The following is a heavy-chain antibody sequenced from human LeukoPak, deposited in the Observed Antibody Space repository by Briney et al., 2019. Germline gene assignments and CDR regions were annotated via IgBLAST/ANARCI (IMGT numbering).Heavy chain of an antibody. D-gene: IGHD2-15*01. CDR1: GFTFSSYS. V-gene: IGHV3-21*01. CDR2: ISSSSSYI. Sequence: GGSLRLSCAASGFTFSSYSMNWVRQAPGKGLEWVSSISSSSSYIYYADSVKGRFTISRDNAKNSLYLQMNSLRAEDTAVYYCAKDRRGSCNAGSCYCCDYWGRGALVTVSS. J-gene: IGHJ4*02. CDR3: AKDRRGSCNAGSCYCCDY.